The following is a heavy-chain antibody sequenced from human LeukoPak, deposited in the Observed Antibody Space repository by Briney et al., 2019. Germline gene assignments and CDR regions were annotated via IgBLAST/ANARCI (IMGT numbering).Heavy chain of an antibody. CDR2: LTNSGGST. V-gene: IGHV3-23*01. CDR1: GFIFSSSA. D-gene: IGHD6-19*01. J-gene: IGHJ4*02. CDR3: AKDLSSGWYMNYFDS. Sequence: GGSLRLSCAASGFIFSSSALSWVRQAPGKGLEWVSALTNSGGSTYYADSVRGRFTISRDISKNTPYLQMNSLRAEDTAVYYCAKDLSSGWYMNYFDSWGQGTLVTVSS.